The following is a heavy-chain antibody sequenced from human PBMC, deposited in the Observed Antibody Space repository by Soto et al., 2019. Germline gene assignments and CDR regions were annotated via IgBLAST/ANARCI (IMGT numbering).Heavy chain of an antibody. D-gene: IGHD5-12*01. CDR3: AKDSSYRGSVGFDP. CDR1: GFTFDDYA. V-gene: IGHV3-9*01. CDR2: ISWNSGSI. J-gene: IGHJ5*02. Sequence: GGSLRLSCAASGFTFDDYAMHWVRQAPGKGLEWVSGISWNSGSIGYADSVKGRFTVSRDNAKNSLYLQMNSLRAEDTALYYCAKDSSYRGSVGFDPWGQGTLVTVSS.